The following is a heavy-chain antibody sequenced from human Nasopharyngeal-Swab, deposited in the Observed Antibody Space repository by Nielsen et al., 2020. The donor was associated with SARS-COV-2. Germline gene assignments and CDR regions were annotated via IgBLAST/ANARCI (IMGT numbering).Heavy chain of an antibody. J-gene: IGHJ4*02. D-gene: IGHD3-22*01. CDR2: IKQDGSEK. Sequence: GESLKISCAASGFTLSSYWMSWVRQAPGKGLEWVANIKQDGSEKYYVDSVKGRFTISRDNAKNSLYLQMNSLRAEDTAVYYCARRARSGYHHFDYWGQGTLVTVSS. CDR1: GFTLSSYW. CDR3: ARRARSGYHHFDY. V-gene: IGHV3-7*03.